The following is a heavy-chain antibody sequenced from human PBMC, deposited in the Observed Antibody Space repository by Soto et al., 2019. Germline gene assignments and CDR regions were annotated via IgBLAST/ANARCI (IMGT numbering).Heavy chain of an antibody. J-gene: IGHJ4*02. CDR2: ISGSTSTI. CDR1: GFTFSDYS. CDR3: ARDRRTITAGVFDS. Sequence: GGSLRLSCEASGFTFSDYSMNWVRQAPGKGLEWVSFISGSTSTIYYADSVKGRFTISRDNAKNSLYLQMNSLRDEDTAVYFCARDRRTITAGVFDSWGQGTLVTVSS. D-gene: IGHD1-20*01. V-gene: IGHV3-48*02.